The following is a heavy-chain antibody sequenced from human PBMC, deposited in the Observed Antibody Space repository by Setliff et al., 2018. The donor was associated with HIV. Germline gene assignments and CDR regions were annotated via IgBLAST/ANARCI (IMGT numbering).Heavy chain of an antibody. Sequence: ASVKVSCKASGYSFTGSYLHWVRQAPGQGLEWVGRINPKTGGTNFAQKFHGRVTMTRDTSITTAYMELSSLRSDDTATYYCARVPSGAAGLVRAGFYFWGQGTLVTVSS. D-gene: IGHD6-25*01. J-gene: IGHJ4*01. CDR3: ARVPSGAAGLVRAGFYF. CDR1: GYSFTGSY. V-gene: IGHV1-2*06. CDR2: INPKTGGT.